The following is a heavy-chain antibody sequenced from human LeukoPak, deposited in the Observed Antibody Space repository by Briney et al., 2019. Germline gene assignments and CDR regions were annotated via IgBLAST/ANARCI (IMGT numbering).Heavy chain of an antibody. CDR3: ARDPVQDFDY. J-gene: IGHJ4*02. CDR1: GFTFSSYW. CDR2: IKKDGSEK. V-gene: IGHV3-7*01. Sequence: TGGSLRLSCAASGFTFSSYWMSWVRQAPGKGLEWVANIKKDGSEKQYVDSVKGRFTISRDNAKNSLYLQMNSLRVGDTAVYYCARDPVQDFDYWGQGTLVTVSS.